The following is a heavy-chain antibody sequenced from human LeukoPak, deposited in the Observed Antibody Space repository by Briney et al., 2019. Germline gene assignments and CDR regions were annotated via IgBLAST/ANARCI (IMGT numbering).Heavy chain of an antibody. Sequence: SEALSLTCTVSGGSISSGDYYWSWIRQPAGKGLEWIGRISSSGSTNYNPSLKSRVTISVDTSKNQFSLKLSSVTAADTAVYFCARGPYSYDSSGAFDIWGQGTMVTVSS. CDR3: ARGPYSYDSSGAFDI. V-gene: IGHV4-61*02. CDR1: GGSISSGDYY. J-gene: IGHJ3*02. D-gene: IGHD3-22*01. CDR2: ISSSGST.